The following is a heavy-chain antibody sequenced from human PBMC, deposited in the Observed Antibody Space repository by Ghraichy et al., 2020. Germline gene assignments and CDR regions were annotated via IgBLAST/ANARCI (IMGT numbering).Heavy chain of an antibody. Sequence: SGPTLVKPTQTLTLTCTFSGFSRHTDGMYVGWIRQPPGKALEWLALIDSDDDTYYTTSLKTRLTISKDTSGNQVVLTLANMEPVDTATYYCVRIRSVASFWGTSNHGMDVWGQGTTVIVS. CDR3: VRIRSVASFWGTSNHGMDV. J-gene: IGHJ6*02. V-gene: IGHV2-70*13. CDR1: GFSRHTDGMY. D-gene: IGHD3-16*01. CDR2: IDSDDDT.